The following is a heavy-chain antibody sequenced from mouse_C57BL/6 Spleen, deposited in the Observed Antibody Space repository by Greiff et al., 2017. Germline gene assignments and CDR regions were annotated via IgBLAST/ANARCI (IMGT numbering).Heavy chain of an antibody. CDR3: ARVDYSSYFDY. V-gene: IGHV1-64*01. D-gene: IGHD2-5*01. CDR2: IHPNSGST. CDR1: GYTFTSYW. J-gene: IGHJ2*01. Sequence: VQLQQPGAELVKPGASVKLSCKASGYTFTSYWMHWVKQRPGQGLEWIGMIHPNSGSTNYNEKFKSKATLAVDKSSSTAYMQLSSLTSEDSAVYYCARVDYSSYFDYWGQGTTLTVSA.